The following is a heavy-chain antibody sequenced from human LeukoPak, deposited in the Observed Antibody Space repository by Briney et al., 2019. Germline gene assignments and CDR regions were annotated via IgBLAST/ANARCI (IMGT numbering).Heavy chain of an antibody. J-gene: IGHJ3*02. CDR3: ATDSGSYNHDAFDI. V-gene: IGHV1-24*01. CDR1: GYTLTELS. CDR2: FDPEDGET. D-gene: IGHD1-26*01. Sequence: ASVKGSCKVSGYTLTELSMHWVRQAPGKGLEWMGGFDPEDGETIYAQKFQGRVTMTEDTSTDTAYMELSSLRSEDTAVYYCATDSGSYNHDAFDIWGQGTMVTVSS.